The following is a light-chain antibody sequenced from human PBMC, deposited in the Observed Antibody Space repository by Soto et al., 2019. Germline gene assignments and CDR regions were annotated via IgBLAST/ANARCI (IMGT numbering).Light chain of an antibody. CDR3: QQRSNWPLT. CDR1: QSVSSY. V-gene: IGKV3-11*01. J-gene: IGKJ4*01. CDR2: DAS. Sequence: EIVLTQSPATLSLSPGERATPSCRASQSVSSYLAWYQQKPGQAPRLLIYDASNRATGIPARFSGSGSGTDFTLTISSLEPEDFAVYYCQQRSNWPLTFGGGTKV.